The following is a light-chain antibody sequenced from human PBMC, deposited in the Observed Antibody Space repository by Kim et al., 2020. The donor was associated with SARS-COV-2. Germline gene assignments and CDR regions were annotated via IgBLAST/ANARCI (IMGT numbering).Light chain of an antibody. Sequence: PGEGATRACRASHNVGINLAWYQQTPGQPPRLRIYDAAMRAAGIPDRFSGSGSGTDFTLTIGNLAPEDFAIYYCQQRGNWPPALTFGVGTKVDIK. CDR3: QQRGNWPPALT. V-gene: IGKV3-11*01. J-gene: IGKJ4*01. CDR1: HNVGIN. CDR2: DAA.